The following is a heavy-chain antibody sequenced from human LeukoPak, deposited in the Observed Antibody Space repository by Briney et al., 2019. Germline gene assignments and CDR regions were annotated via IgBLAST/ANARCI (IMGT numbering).Heavy chain of an antibody. V-gene: IGHV4-34*01. J-gene: IGHJ4*02. Sequence: GSLRLSCAVSGFTFSDYYMSWIRQAPGKGLEWIGEINHSGSTNYNPSLKSRVTISVDTSKNQFSLKLSSVTAADTAVYYCARGRAAAAYWGQGTLVTVSS. D-gene: IGHD6-13*01. CDR3: ARGRAAAAY. CDR1: GFTFSDYY. CDR2: INHSGST.